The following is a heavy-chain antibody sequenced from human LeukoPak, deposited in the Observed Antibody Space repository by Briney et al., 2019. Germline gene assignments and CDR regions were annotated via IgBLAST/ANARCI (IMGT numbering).Heavy chain of an antibody. CDR1: GFTFSSYW. Sequence: GGSLRLSCAASGFTFSSYWMHWVRQAPGKGLEWVAVISYDGSNKYYADSVKGRFTISRDNSKNTLYLQMNSLRAEDTAVYYCAKDRLWFGELSDPFDYWGQGTLVTVSS. CDR2: ISYDGSNK. D-gene: IGHD3-10*01. CDR3: AKDRLWFGELSDPFDY. J-gene: IGHJ4*02. V-gene: IGHV3-30*18.